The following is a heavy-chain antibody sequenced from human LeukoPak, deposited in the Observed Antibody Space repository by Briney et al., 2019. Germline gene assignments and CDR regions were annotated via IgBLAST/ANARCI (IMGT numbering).Heavy chain of an antibody. Sequence: SETLSLTCTVSGGSISSYYWSWIRRPPGKGLEWIGHIYYSGSTNYNASLKSRVTISLDTSKNQLSLKLSSVTAADTAVYYCARQGSSGWYIGAFDIWGQGTMVTVSS. J-gene: IGHJ3*02. D-gene: IGHD6-19*01. CDR1: GGSISSYY. V-gene: IGHV4-59*08. CDR3: ARQGSSGWYIGAFDI. CDR2: IYYSGST.